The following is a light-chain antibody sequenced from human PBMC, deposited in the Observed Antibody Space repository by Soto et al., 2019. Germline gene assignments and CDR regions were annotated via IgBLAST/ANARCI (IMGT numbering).Light chain of an antibody. CDR3: QPYGSSPPWP. Sequence: GWTHYTDTLSLSPGVRATLSCRASQSVSSSYLAWYQQKPGQAPRLLIYGASSRATGIPDRFSGSGSGTDFTLTISRLEPEDFAVYYCQPYGSSPPWPFGQVSKV. V-gene: IGKV3-20*01. CDR1: QSVSSSY. CDR2: GAS. J-gene: IGKJ1*01.